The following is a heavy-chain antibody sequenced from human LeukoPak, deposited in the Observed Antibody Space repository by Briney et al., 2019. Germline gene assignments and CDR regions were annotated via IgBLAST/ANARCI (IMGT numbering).Heavy chain of an antibody. CDR1: GFTFRSYA. D-gene: IGHD1-26*01. Sequence: PGRSLRLSCAASGFTFRSYAMHWVRQAPGKGLEWVALISDDGSNKYYADSAKGRFTISRDNSKNTLYLQMNTLRAEDTAVYYCAREMGAYNYWGQGTLVTVSS. CDR3: AREMGAYNY. CDR2: ISDDGSNK. J-gene: IGHJ4*02. V-gene: IGHV3-30*17.